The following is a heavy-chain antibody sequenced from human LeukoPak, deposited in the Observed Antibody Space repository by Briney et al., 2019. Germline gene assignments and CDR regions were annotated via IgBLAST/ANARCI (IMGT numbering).Heavy chain of an antibody. J-gene: IGHJ3*02. D-gene: IGHD6-13*01. V-gene: IGHV3-21*01. CDR3: ARSVIAAGATRAFDI. CDR2: IGIDTITI. CDR1: GFTFPSHT. Sequence: GLLRLSCAASGFTFPSHTMNWVRQAPGKGLEWVSSIGIDTITIYYADSVKGRFTISRDNTKNSLYLQMSSLRADDTAVFYCARSVIAAGATRAFDIWGQATTVTVSS.